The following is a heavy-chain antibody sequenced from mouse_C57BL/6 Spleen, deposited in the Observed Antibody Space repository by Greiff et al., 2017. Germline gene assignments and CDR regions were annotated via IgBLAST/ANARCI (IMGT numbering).Heavy chain of an antibody. V-gene: IGHV14-3*01. CDR3: ARCPYDGYPLYAMDY. CDR1: GFNIKNTY. J-gene: IGHJ4*01. CDR2: IDPANGNT. D-gene: IGHD2-3*01. Sequence: EVMLVESVAELVRPGASVKLSCTASGFNIKNTYMHWVKQRPEQGLEWIGRIDPANGNTKYAPKFPGKATITADTSSNTAYLQLSSLTSEDTAIYYCARCPYDGYPLYAMDYWGQGTSVTVSS.